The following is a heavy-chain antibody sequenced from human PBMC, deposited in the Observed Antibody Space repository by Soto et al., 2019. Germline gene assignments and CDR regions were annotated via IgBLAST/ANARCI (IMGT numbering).Heavy chain of an antibody. Sequence: GGSLRLSCAASGFTLSSYAMSWVRQAPGKGLEWVSAISGSGGSTYDADSVQGRFTISRDNSKNTLYLQMNSLGAEDTAVYYCAKVPFYYYDSSGYTDYWGQGTLVTVSS. CDR2: ISGSGGST. D-gene: IGHD3-22*01. V-gene: IGHV3-23*01. CDR3: AKVPFYYYDSSGYTDY. J-gene: IGHJ4*02. CDR1: GFTLSSYA.